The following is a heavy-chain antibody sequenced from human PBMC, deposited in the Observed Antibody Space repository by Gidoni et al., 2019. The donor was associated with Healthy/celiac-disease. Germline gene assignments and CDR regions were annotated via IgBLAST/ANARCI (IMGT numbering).Heavy chain of an antibody. Sequence: QVQLVQSGAEVKKPGASVKVSCKASGYTFTSYDINWVRQATGQGLEWMGWMNPNSGNTGYAQKFQGRVTMTRNTSISTAYMELSSLRSEDTAVYFCARGNYCGGDCYYSWFDPWGQGTLVTVTS. J-gene: IGHJ5*02. V-gene: IGHV1-8*01. D-gene: IGHD2-21*02. CDR1: GYTFTSYD. CDR3: ARGNYCGGDCYYSWFDP. CDR2: MNPNSGNT.